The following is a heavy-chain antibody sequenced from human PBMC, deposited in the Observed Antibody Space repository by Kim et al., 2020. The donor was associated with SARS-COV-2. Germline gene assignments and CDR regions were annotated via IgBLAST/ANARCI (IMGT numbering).Heavy chain of an antibody. CDR3: ARRIVGATKRVDY. D-gene: IGHD1-26*01. Sequence: YNPSLESRVTISVEPSKNQFSRKLSSVTAADTAVYYCARRIVGATKRVDYWGQGTLVTVSS. J-gene: IGHJ4*02. V-gene: IGHV4-34*01.